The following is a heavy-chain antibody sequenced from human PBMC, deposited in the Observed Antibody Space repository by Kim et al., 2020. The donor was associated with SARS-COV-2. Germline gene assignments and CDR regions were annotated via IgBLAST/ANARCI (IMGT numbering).Heavy chain of an antibody. V-gene: IGHV1-2*05. CDR3: VRGGPIYCSSTSCYAWYFDL. CDR2: INPNSGCT. CDR1: GYTFTGYY. Sequence: ASVNVSCKASGYTFTGYYMHWVRQAPGHGREWMGRINPNSGCTNYAQKLQGRVTMTRDTSISTAYMELSRLRSDDTGVYYFVRGGPIYCSSTSCYAWYFDLWGRGTLATVSS. D-gene: IGHD2-2*01. J-gene: IGHJ2*01.